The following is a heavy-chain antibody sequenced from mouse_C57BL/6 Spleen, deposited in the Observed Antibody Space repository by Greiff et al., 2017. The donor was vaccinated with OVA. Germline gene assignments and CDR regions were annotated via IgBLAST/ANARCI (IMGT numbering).Heavy chain of an antibody. D-gene: IGHD2-3*01. J-gene: IGHJ2*01. Sequence: EVKVVESGGGLVKPGGSLKLSCAASGFTFSSYAMSWVRQTPEKRLEWVATISDGGSYTYYPDNVKGRFTISRDNAKNNLYLQMSHLKSEDTAMYYCARDDGYNYLDYWGQGTTLTVSS. CDR1: GFTFSSYA. CDR3: ARDDGYNYLDY. CDR2: ISDGGSYT. V-gene: IGHV5-4*01.